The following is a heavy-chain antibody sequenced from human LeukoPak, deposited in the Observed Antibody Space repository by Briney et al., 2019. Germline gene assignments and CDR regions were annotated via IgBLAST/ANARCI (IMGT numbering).Heavy chain of an antibody. V-gene: IGHV1-2*02. CDR1: GYTFTGYY. Sequence: GASVKVSCKASGYTFTGYYMHWVRQAPGQGLEWMGCINPNSGGTNYAEKFQGRVTMTRDTSISTAYMDLSRLRSDDAAVYYCARAYYYATDVRGQGTTVTVSS. CDR2: INPNSGGT. CDR3: ARAYYYATDV. J-gene: IGHJ6*02.